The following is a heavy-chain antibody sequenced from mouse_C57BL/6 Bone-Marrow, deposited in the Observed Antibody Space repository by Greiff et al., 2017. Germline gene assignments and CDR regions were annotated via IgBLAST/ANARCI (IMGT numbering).Heavy chain of an antibody. Sequence: DVQLVESGGDLVKPGGSLKLSCAASGFTFSSYGMSWVRQTPDKRLEWVATISSGGSYTYYPDSVKGRFTISRDNAKNTLYLQMSSLKSEDAAMYYCARRVYYDYDGFAYWGQGTLVTVSA. CDR2: ISSGGSYT. J-gene: IGHJ3*01. D-gene: IGHD2-4*01. CDR1: GFTFSSYG. V-gene: IGHV5-6*01. CDR3: ARRVYYDYDGFAY.